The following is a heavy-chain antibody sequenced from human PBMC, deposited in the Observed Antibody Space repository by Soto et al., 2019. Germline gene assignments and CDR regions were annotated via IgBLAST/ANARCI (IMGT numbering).Heavy chain of an antibody. Sequence: PGGSLRLSCAASGFTFSNYEMNWVRQAPGKEPEWVSYIGSSGDTMYYADSVRGRCTVSRDNAKNSLFLQMTSLRAEDTAVYYCAREHGYQVHSLYNWFDPWGQGTLVTVSS. J-gene: IGHJ5*02. CDR1: GFTFSNYE. CDR2: IGSSGDTM. V-gene: IGHV3-48*03. CDR3: AREHGYQVHSLYNWFDP. D-gene: IGHD1-1*01.